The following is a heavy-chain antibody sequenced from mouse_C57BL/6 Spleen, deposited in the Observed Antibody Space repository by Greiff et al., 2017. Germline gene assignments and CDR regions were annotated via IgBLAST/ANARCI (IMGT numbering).Heavy chain of an antibody. V-gene: IGHV1-54*01. CDR2: INPGSGGT. CDR1: GYAFTNYL. J-gene: IGHJ1*03. D-gene: IGHD2-1*01. CDR3: ARSPYGNYGYFDV. Sequence: VKLQESGAELVRPGTSVKVSCKASGYAFTNYLIEWVKQRPGQGLEWIGVINPGSGGTNYNEKFKGKATLTADKSSSTAYMQLSSLTSEDSAVYFCARSPYGNYGYFDVWGTGTTVTVSS.